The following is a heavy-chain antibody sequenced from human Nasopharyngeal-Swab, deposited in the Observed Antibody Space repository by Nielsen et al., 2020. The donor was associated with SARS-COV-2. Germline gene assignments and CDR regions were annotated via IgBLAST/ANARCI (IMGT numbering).Heavy chain of an antibody. D-gene: IGHD3-22*01. CDR2: ISGSGGST. CDR3: AKDRYYDSSGYYSAFDI. CDR1: GFTFSSYA. V-gene: IGHV3-23*01. J-gene: IGHJ3*02. Sequence: GESLKISCVASGFTFSSYAMSWVRQAPGKGLEWVSAISGSGGSTYYADSVKGRFTISRDNSKNTLYLQMNSLRAEDTAVYYCAKDRYYDSSGYYSAFDIWGQGTMVTVSS.